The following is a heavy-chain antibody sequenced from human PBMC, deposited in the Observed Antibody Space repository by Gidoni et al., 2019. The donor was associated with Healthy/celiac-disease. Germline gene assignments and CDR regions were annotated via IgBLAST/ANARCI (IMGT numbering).Heavy chain of an antibody. CDR2: IWYDGSNK. Sequence: QVQLVESGGGVVQPGRSLRLSCAASGCTFSSYGMHWVRQAPGKGLEWVAVIWYDGSNKYYADSVKGRFTISRDNSKNTLYLQMNSLRAEDTAVYYCARDPRGIAAASPGGGRFDYWGQGTLVTVSS. D-gene: IGHD6-13*01. CDR1: GCTFSSYG. V-gene: IGHV3-33*08. CDR3: ARDPRGIAAASPGGGRFDY. J-gene: IGHJ4*02.